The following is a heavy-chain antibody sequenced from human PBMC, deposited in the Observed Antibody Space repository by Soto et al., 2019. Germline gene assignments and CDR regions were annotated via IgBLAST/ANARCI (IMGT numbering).Heavy chain of an antibody. CDR1: GGSISSGGYS. J-gene: IGHJ4*02. CDR2: IYHSGST. D-gene: IGHD3-22*01. CDR3: ARVCLGPLDDSSLFDY. Sequence: QLQLQESGSGLVKPSQTLSLTCAVSGGSISSGGYSWSWIRQPPGKALEWIGYIYHSGSTYYNPSLKSRVTISVDRSKNQFSLKLSYVAAADTDVYYCARVCLGPLDDSSLFDYWGQGTLVTVSS. V-gene: IGHV4-30-2*01.